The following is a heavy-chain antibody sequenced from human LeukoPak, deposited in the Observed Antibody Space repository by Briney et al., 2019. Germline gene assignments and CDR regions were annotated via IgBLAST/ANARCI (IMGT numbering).Heavy chain of an antibody. J-gene: IGHJ4*02. CDR2: IIPIFGTA. CDR3: AREGRWLQPPGLDY. CDR1: GGTFSSYA. D-gene: IGHD5-24*01. V-gene: IGHV1-69*05. Sequence: ASVKVSCKASGGTFSSYAISWVRQAPGQGLEWMGRIIPIFGTANYAQKFQGRVTITTDESTSTACMELSSLRSEDTAVYYCAREGRWLQPPGLDYWGQGTLATVSS.